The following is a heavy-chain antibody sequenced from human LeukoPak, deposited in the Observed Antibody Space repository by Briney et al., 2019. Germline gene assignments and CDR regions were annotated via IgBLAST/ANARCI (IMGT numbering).Heavy chain of an antibody. CDR2: ISYDGSIK. CDR3: EAGGNSGFGLPAFDY. Sequence: GRSLRLSCAASGFTFSSYNMHWVRQAPGKGLEWVAVISYDGSIKFYADSVKGRFTISRDNSKNTLYLQMNSLRADDTAVYHCEAGGNSGFGLPAFDYWGQGTLVTVSS. CDR1: GFTFSSYN. J-gene: IGHJ4*02. D-gene: IGHD4-23*01. V-gene: IGHV3-30*04.